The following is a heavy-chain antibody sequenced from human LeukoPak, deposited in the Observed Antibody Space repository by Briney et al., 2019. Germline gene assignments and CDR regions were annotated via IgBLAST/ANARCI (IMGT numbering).Heavy chain of an antibody. CDR3: AHATGYLVH. V-gene: IGHV6-1*01. CDR1: GDIVSSNTAA. J-gene: IGHJ4*02. Sequence: SQTLSLTCAISGDIVSSNTAAWNWIRQSPSRGLEWLGRTYYRSKWYNDYAISVKSRIHINPDTSKNQFPLQLNSVTPEDTAVYYCAHATGYLVHWGQGTLVTVSS. CDR2: TYYRSKWYN. D-gene: IGHD1-1*01.